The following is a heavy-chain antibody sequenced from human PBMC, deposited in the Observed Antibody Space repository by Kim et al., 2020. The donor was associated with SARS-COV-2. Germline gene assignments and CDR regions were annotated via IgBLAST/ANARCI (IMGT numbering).Heavy chain of an antibody. Sequence: YADSVKGRFTSSRDNPKNTLCRKMNSLRAADTAVYYCAKDLSGLAKVNWGQGTLVTVSS. D-gene: IGHD2-21*01. J-gene: IGHJ4*02. CDR3: AKDLSGLAKVN. V-gene: IGHV3-23*01.